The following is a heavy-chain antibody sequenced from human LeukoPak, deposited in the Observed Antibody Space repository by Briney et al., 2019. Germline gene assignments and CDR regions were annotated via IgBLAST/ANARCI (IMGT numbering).Heavy chain of an antibody. V-gene: IGHV4-4*07. CDR1: GGSISSYY. CDR2: IYTSGST. D-gene: IGHD6-13*01. CDR3: ARDLAYVAAAGTDDAFDI. J-gene: IGHJ3*02. Sequence: SETLSLTCTVSGGSISSYYWSWIRQPAGKGLEWIRRIYTSGSTNYNPSLKSRVTMSVDTSKNQFSLKLSSVAAADTAVYYCARDLAYVAAAGTDDAFDIWGQGTMVTVSS.